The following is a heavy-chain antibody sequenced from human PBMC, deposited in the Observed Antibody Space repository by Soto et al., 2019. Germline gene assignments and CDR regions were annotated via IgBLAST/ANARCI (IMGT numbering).Heavy chain of an antibody. Sequence: SVKVSCKASGFTFTSSAVQWVRQARGQRLEWIRWIVVGSGNTNYAQKFQERVTITRDMSTSTAYMELSSLRSEDTAVYYCAAFRYDSSGYYDFDYWGQGTLVTVSS. CDR3: AAFRYDSSGYYDFDY. V-gene: IGHV1-58*01. CDR1: GFTFTSSA. CDR2: IVVGSGNT. J-gene: IGHJ4*02. D-gene: IGHD3-22*01.